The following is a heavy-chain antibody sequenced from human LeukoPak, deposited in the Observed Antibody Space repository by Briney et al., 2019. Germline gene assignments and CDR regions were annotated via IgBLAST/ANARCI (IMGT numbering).Heavy chain of an antibody. CDR1: GFTFSSFP. V-gene: IGHV3-30*04. Sequence: GGSLRLSCAASGFTFSSFPLHWVRQAPGKGLEWVALISSDGSNKFYANSVKGRFTISRDNSKKTVYLQMNSLRGEDTAVYSCARGATNDFWSGYGWFDPWGQGTLVTVSS. CDR2: ISSDGSNK. D-gene: IGHD3-3*01. J-gene: IGHJ5*02. CDR3: ARGATNDFWSGYGWFDP.